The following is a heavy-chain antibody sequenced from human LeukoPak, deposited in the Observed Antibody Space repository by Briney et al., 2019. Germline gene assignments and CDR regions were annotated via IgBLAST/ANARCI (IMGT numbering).Heavy chain of an antibody. CDR1: GGTFSSYA. CDR2: IIPIFGTA. CDR3: ARDPLAAGTVGAFDI. D-gene: IGHD6-13*01. J-gene: IGHJ3*02. Sequence: GSSVKVSCKASGGTFSSYAISWVRQAPGQRLEWMGRIIPIFGTANYAQKFQGRVTIITDESTSTAYMELSSLRSEDTAVYYCARDPLAAGTVGAFDIWGQGTMVTVSS. V-gene: IGHV1-69*05.